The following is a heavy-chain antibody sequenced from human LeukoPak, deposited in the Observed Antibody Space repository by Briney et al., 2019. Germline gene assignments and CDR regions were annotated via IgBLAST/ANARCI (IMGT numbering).Heavy chain of an antibody. CDR2: IYYSGST. V-gene: IGHV4-39*07. CDR1: GGSISSSSYY. CDR3: ARAPDDYGDYVAYFDY. D-gene: IGHD4-17*01. J-gene: IGHJ4*02. Sequence: SETLSLTCTVSGGSISSSSYYWGWIRQPPGKGLEWIGSIYYSGSTYYNPSLKSRVTISVDTSKTQFSLKLSSVTAADTAVYYCARAPDDYGDYVAYFDYWGQGTLVTVSS.